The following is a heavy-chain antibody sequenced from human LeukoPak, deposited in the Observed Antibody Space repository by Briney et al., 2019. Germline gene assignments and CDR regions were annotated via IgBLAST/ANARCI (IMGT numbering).Heavy chain of an antibody. CDR2: INPNSGGT. CDR3: ARDSGSRY. Sequence: GASVKVSCKASGYTFTGYYMHWVRQAPGQGLEWMGWINPNSGGTNYAQEFQGRVTMARDTSISTAYMELSRLRSDDTAVYYCARDSGSRYWGQGTLVTVSS. J-gene: IGHJ4*02. V-gene: IGHV1-2*02. D-gene: IGHD3-10*01. CDR1: GYTFTGYY.